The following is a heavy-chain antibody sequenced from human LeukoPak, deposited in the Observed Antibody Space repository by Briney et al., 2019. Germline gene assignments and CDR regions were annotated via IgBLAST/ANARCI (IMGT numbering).Heavy chain of an antibody. Sequence: TGGSLRLSCAASGFTFSSYSMHWVGQAPGKGLEYVSAITSNGGRTYYANSVKGRFTISRDNSKNTLYLQMGSLRAEDMAVYYCARWGGRYPFDYWGQGTLVTVSS. V-gene: IGHV3-64*01. CDR1: GFTFSSYS. J-gene: IGHJ4*02. CDR2: ITSNGGRT. D-gene: IGHD3-16*02. CDR3: ARWGGRYPFDY.